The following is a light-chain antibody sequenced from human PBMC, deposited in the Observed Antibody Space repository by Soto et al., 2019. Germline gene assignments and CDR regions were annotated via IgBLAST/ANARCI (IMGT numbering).Light chain of an antibody. CDR3: QQYNNWPQT. J-gene: IGKJ2*01. V-gene: IGKV3-15*01. CDR1: QSVSSK. CDR2: GAS. Sequence: EIVMTQSPVTLSVSPGERATLSCRASQSVSSKLAWYQQKSGQAPRLLLHGASTRATGIPARFSGSGSGTEFTLSISSLQSEDFAVDYCQQYNNWPQTFGQGTKLEI.